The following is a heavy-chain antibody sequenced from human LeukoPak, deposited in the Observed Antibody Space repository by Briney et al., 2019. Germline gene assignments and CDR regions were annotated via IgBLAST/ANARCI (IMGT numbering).Heavy chain of an antibody. CDR3: AKDSPEGDDY. CDR2: ISSSSSTI. J-gene: IGHJ4*02. Sequence: EWVSYISSSSSTIYYADSVKGRFTISRDNAKNSLYLQMNSLRAEDTAVYYCAKDSPEGDDYWGQGTLVTVSS. D-gene: IGHD3-16*01. V-gene: IGHV3-48*04.